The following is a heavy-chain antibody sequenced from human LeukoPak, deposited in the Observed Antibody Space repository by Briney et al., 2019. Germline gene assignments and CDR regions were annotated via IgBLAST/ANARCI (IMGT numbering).Heavy chain of an antibody. CDR3: GILTLSPG. V-gene: IGHV3-21*01. CDR1: GFTFSSYN. J-gene: IGHJ4*02. Sequence: GGSLRLSCAASGFTFSSYNMNWVRQAPGKGLEWVSSITSSSSYTFYADSVKGRFTISRDNAKNSLYLQMNSLRVDDTAVYYCGILTLSPGWGQGTLVTVSS. CDR2: ITSSSSYT. D-gene: IGHD1-14*01.